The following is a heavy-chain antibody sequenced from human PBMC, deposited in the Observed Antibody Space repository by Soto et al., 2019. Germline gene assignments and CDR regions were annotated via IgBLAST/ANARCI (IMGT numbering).Heavy chain of an antibody. Sequence: GGSLRLSCAASGFTVSSNYMSWVRQAPWKGLEWVSIIYSDGSTYYADSVKGRFTISRDNSKNTLHLQMNSLRAEDTAVYYCARDRATVTTYYYYYYMDVWGKGTTVTVSS. CDR2: IYSDGST. J-gene: IGHJ6*03. CDR1: GFTVSSNY. CDR3: ARDRATVTTYYYYYYMDV. D-gene: IGHD4-17*01. V-gene: IGHV3-66*01.